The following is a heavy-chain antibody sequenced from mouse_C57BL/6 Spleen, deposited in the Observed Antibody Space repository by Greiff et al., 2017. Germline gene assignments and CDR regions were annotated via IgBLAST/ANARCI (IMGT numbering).Heavy chain of an antibody. D-gene: IGHD2-1*01. V-gene: IGHV1-82*01. CDR2: IYPGDGDT. CDR3: ARDGTFAY. CDR1: GYAFSSSW. J-gene: IGHJ3*01. Sequence: QVQLQQSGPELVKPGASVKISCKASGYAFSSSWMNWVKQRPGKGLEWIGRIYPGDGDTNYNGKFKGKATLTAYKSSSTAYMQLSSLTSEDSAVYFCARDGTFAYWGQGTLVTVSA.